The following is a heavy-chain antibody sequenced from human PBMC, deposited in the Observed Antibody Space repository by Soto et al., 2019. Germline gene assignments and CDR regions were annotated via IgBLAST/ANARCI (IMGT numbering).Heavy chain of an antibody. CDR3: ARDLPQYYYDSSDAFDI. CDR2: ISSSSTI. J-gene: IGHJ3*02. D-gene: IGHD3-22*01. V-gene: IGHV3-48*02. Sequence: GSLRLSCAASGFTFSSYSMNWVRQAPGKGLEWVSYISSSSTIYYADSVKGRFTISRDNAKNSLYLQMNSLRDEDTAVYYCARDLPQYYYDSSDAFDIWGQGTMVTVSS. CDR1: GFTFSSYS.